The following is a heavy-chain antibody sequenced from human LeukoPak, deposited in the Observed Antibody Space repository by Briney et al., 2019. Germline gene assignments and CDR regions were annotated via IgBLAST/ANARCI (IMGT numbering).Heavy chain of an antibody. CDR1: GFTFSSYG. CDR3: ARGFAAPAAMYFDY. V-gene: IGHV3-33*01. D-gene: IGHD2-2*01. Sequence: GGSLRLSCASSGFTFSSYGMHWVRKAPGKGLEWGAVIWYDGSNKYYADSVKGRFTISRDNSKNTLYLQMNSLRAEDTAVYYCARGFAAPAAMYFDYWGQGTLVTVSS. J-gene: IGHJ4*02. CDR2: IWYDGSNK.